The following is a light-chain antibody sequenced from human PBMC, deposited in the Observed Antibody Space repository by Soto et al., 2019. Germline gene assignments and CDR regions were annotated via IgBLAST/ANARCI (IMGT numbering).Light chain of an antibody. Sequence: QSVLTQPASVAGSSGQSITISCTGTMSDVGRYILVSWYQHHPGKAPKVIIYEGTKRPSGVSNRFSGSKSGNTASVTISGLKTKDAADYYCCSYGGSGIYVFGTGTKVTVL. CDR2: EGT. J-gene: IGLJ1*01. V-gene: IGLV2-23*01. CDR1: MSDVGRYIL. CDR3: CSYGGSGIYV.